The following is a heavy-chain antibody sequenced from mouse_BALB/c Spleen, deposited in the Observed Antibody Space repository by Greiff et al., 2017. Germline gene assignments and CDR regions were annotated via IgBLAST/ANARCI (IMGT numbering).Heavy chain of an antibody. CDR3: NAISTVVAPFAY. CDR1: GFNIKDYY. J-gene: IGHJ3*01. D-gene: IGHD1-1*01. Sequence: EVQLMESGAELVRSGASVKLSCTASGFNIKDYYMHWVKQRPEQGLEWIGWIDPENGDTEYAPKFQGKATLTADTSSNTAYLQLSSLTSEDTAVYYCNAISTVVAPFAYWGQGTLVTVSA. V-gene: IGHV14-4*02. CDR2: IDPENGDT.